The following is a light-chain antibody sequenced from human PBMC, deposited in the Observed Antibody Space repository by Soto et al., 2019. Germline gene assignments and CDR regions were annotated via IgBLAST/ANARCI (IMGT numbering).Light chain of an antibody. J-gene: IGLJ2*01. CDR2: GNS. CDR3: QSYDTSLSDSVV. CDR1: NSNIGAGYD. Sequence: QSVLTQPPSVSGAPGQRVTISCTGSNSNIGAGYDVHWYQQLPGTAPKLLIYGNSNRPSGVPDRFSGSKSGTSASLAITGLQAEDEADYYCQSYDTSLSDSVVFGGGTKLTVL. V-gene: IGLV1-40*01.